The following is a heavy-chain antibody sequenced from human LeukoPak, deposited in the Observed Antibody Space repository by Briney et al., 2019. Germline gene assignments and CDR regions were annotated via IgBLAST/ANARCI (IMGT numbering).Heavy chain of an antibody. J-gene: IGHJ3*02. Sequence: GGSLRLSCAASGFTFRSYSMHWVRQAPGKGLEWVSYISSTSSTIYYADSVKGRFTISRDNAKNSLYLQMNSLRDEDTAVYYCARAAPYYYDSSGYSAFDSWGQGQWSPSLQ. D-gene: IGHD3-22*01. V-gene: IGHV3-48*02. CDR3: ARAAPYYYDSSGYSAFDS. CDR2: ISSTSSTI. CDR1: GFTFRSYS.